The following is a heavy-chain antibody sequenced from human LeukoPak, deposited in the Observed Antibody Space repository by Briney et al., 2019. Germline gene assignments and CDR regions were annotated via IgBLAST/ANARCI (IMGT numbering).Heavy chain of an antibody. V-gene: IGHV1-2*02. CDR3: ARDGGYCSSTSCYLEAFDT. CDR1: GYTFTGYY. D-gene: IGHD2-2*01. Sequence: ASVKVSCKASGYTFTGYYMHWVRQAPGQGLEWMGWINPNSGGTNYAQKFQGRVTMTRDTSISTAYMELSRLRSDDTAVYYCARDGGYCSSTSCYLEAFDTWGQGTMVTVSS. J-gene: IGHJ3*02. CDR2: INPNSGGT.